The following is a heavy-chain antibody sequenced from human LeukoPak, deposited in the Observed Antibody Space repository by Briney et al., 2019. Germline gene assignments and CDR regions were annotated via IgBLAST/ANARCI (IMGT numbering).Heavy chain of an antibody. CDR2: ISAYNGNT. CDR3: ARDGIQLWPGSRIAPLDY. CDR1: GYTFTTYA. V-gene: IGHV1-18*01. J-gene: IGHJ4*02. D-gene: IGHD5-18*01. Sequence: ASVKVSCKASGYTFTTYAISWVRQAPGQGLEWMGWISAYNGNTDHAQKFQGRVTMITDTSTSTAYMELRSLRSDDTAVYYCARDGIQLWPGSRIAPLDYWGQGTLVTASS.